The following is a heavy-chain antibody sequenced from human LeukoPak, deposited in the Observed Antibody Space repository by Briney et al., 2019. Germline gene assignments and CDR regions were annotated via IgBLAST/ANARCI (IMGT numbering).Heavy chain of an antibody. Sequence: SVKVSCKASGGTFSSYAISWVRQAPGQELEWMGGIIPIFGTANYAQKFQGRVTITADESTSTAYMELSSLRSEDTAVYYCARAGGQQLDIGYRFDYWGQGTLVTVSS. D-gene: IGHD6-13*01. CDR3: ARAGGQQLDIGYRFDY. CDR2: IIPIFGTA. V-gene: IGHV1-69*01. CDR1: GGTFSSYA. J-gene: IGHJ4*02.